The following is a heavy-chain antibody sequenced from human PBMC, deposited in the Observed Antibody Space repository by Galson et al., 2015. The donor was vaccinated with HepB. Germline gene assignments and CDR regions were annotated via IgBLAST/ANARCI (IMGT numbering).Heavy chain of an antibody. CDR2: IIPILGIA. CDR1: GGTFSSYA. Sequence: SVKVSCKASGGTFSSYAISWVRQAPGQGLEWMGRIIPILGIANYAQKFQGRVTITADKSTSTAYMGLSSLRSEDTAVYYCARDPIAVAGLFDYWGQGTLVTVSS. CDR3: ARDPIAVAGLFDY. D-gene: IGHD6-19*01. V-gene: IGHV1-69*04. J-gene: IGHJ4*02.